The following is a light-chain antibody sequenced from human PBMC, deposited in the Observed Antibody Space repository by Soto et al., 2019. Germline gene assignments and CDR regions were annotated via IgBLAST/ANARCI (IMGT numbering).Light chain of an antibody. CDR1: QSIATY. J-gene: IGKJ2*01. V-gene: IGKV1-39*01. Sequence: DLPMTQSPSSLSASIGDRVTITCRASQSIATYVNWFQQRPGKAPKLLINAASSLQSGVPSRFSGSGSGTDFTLTISDLQPDDFATYYCQQIFETPPYTFGQGTKLEIK. CDR3: QQIFETPPYT. CDR2: AAS.